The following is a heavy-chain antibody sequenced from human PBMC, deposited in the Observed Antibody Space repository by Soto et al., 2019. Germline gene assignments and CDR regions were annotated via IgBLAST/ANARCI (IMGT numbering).Heavy chain of an antibody. Sequence: KQSQTLSLTCAISGDSVSSNSAAWNWIRQSPSRGLEWLGRTYYRSKWYNDYAVSVKSRITINPDTSKNQFSLQLNSVTPEDTAVYYCARDEYSSSLGLHYYYGMDVWGQGTTVTVSS. CDR1: GDSVSSNSAA. V-gene: IGHV6-1*01. CDR2: TYYRSKWYN. D-gene: IGHD6-6*01. CDR3: ARDEYSSSLGLHYYYGMDV. J-gene: IGHJ6*02.